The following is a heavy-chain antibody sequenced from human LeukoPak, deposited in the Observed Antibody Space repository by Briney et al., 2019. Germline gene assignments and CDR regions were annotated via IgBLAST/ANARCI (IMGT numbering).Heavy chain of an antibody. CDR3: ARDRVGQQLVGRNYYYYYMDG. Sequence: PSETLSLTCTVSGGSISSYYWSWIRQPPGKGLEWIGYIYYSGSTNYNPSLKSRVTISVDTSKNQFSLKLSSVTAADTAVYYCARDRVGQQLVGRNYYYYYMDGWGKGTTVTISS. D-gene: IGHD6-13*01. CDR1: GGSISSYY. CDR2: IYYSGST. J-gene: IGHJ6*03. V-gene: IGHV4-59*01.